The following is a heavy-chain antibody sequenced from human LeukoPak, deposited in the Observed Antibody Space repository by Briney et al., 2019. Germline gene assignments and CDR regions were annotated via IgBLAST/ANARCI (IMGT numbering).Heavy chain of an antibody. J-gene: IGHJ6*03. CDR1: GITVSTNY. V-gene: IGHV3-66*01. CDR3: AKGVGGSANYYYMDV. Sequence: GGSLRLSCAASGITVSTNYMSWVRQAPGKGLEWVSIIYSGGATFYADSVKGRFTISRENSKNTLWLQMNSLRAEDTAVYYCAKGVGGSANYYYMDVWGKGTTVTVSS. CDR2: IYSGGAT. D-gene: IGHD3-10*01.